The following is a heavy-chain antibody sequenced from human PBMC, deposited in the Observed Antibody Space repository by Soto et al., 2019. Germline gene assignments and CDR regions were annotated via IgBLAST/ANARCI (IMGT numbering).Heavy chain of an antibody. V-gene: IGHV3-7*05. CDR2: IKQDGSEK. CDR1: GFTFSSYW. J-gene: IGHJ1*01. D-gene: IGHD3-22*01. CDR3: ARDRVESGYPEYFQH. Sequence: PGGSLRLSCAASGFTFSSYWMSWVRQAPGKGPEWVANIKQDGSEKYYVDSVKGRFTISRDNAKNSLYLQMNSLRAEDTAVYYCARDRVESGYPEYFQHWGQGTLVTVSS.